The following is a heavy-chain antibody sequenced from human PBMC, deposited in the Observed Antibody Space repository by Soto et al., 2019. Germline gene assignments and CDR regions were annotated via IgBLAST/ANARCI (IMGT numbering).Heavy chain of an antibody. J-gene: IGHJ4*02. CDR2: IYSGGNT. CDR3: AREARYCSGGSCYTLD. CDR1: GFTVSSNY. Sequence: GGSLRLSCAASGFTVSSNYMSWVRQAPGKGLEWVSVIYSGGNTYYADSVKGRFTISRHNSKNTLYLQMNSLRAEDTAVYYCAREARYCSGGSCYTLDWGQGTLVTVSS. D-gene: IGHD2-15*01. V-gene: IGHV3-53*04.